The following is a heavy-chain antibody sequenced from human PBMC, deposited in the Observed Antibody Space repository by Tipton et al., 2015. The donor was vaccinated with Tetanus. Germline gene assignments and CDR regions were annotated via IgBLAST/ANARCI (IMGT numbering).Heavy chain of an antibody. CDR2: ISDSGGTT. J-gene: IGHJ6*02. D-gene: IGHD2/OR15-2a*01. CDR3: ARDSSPYYYYYGLDV. Sequence: SLRLSCAASGFTFSSFAMSWVRQAPGKGLEWVSSISDSGGTTYYAGSVKGRFTLSRDNSKNTLYLQMTSLRPEDTALYYCARDSSPYYYYYGLDVWGQGTPVTVSS. V-gene: IGHV3-23*01. CDR1: GFTFSSFA.